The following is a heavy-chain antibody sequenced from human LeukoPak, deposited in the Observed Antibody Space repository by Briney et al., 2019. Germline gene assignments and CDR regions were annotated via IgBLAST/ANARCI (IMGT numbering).Heavy chain of an antibody. CDR3: AREYNYYASRGWDAFEI. D-gene: IGHD3-22*01. J-gene: IGHJ3*02. Sequence: SETLSLTCTVSGGSISTYYWNWIRQPPGKGLEWIGYVYYSGSTNYNPSLTGRVTISMDPSKNQFSLKLSSVTAADTAVYYCAREYNYYASRGWDAFEIWGQGTMVTVSS. CDR1: GGSISTYY. V-gene: IGHV4-59*01. CDR2: VYYSGST.